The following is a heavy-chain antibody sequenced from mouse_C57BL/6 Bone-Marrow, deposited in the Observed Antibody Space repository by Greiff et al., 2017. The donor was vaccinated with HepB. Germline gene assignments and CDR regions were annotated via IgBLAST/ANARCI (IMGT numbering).Heavy chain of an antibody. D-gene: IGHD1-1*01. V-gene: IGHV5-6*01. Sequence: VQLKESGGDLVKPGGSLKLSCAASGFTFSSYGMSWVRQTPEKRLEWVATISSGGSYTYYPDSVKGRFTISRDNAKNTLYLQMSSLKSDDAAMYYYARRLVLYFDYWGQGTTLTVSS. CDR1: GFTFSSYG. CDR2: ISSGGSYT. J-gene: IGHJ2*01. CDR3: ARRLVLYFDY.